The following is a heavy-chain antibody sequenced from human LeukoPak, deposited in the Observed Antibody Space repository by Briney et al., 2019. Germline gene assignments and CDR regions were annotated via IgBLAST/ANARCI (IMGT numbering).Heavy chain of an antibody. V-gene: IGHV6-1*01. CDR1: GDSVSSNSAA. Sequence: SQTLSLTCAISGDSVSSNSAAWNWIRQSPSRGLEWLGRTYYRSKWYNDYAVSVKSRITINPDTSKNQFSLQLNSVTPEDTAVYYCTRNPTAIGGENWFDPWGQGTLVTVSS. J-gene: IGHJ5*02. D-gene: IGHD2-21*02. CDR3: TRNPTAIGGENWFDP. CDR2: TYYRSKWYN.